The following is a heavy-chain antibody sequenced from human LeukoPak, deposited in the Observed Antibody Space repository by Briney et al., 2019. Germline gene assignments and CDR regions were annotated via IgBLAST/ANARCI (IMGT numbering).Heavy chain of an antibody. D-gene: IGHD6-13*01. V-gene: IGHV4-38-2*02. J-gene: IGHJ5*02. CDR3: AREEAAAGTPNWFDP. CDR1: GYSISSGYY. CDR2: IYHSGST. Sequence: PETLSLTCTVSGYSISSGYYWGWIRQPPGKGLEWIGSIYHSGSTYYNPSLKSRVTISVDTSKNQFSLKLSSVTAADTAVYYCAREEAAAGTPNWFDPWGQGTLVTVSS.